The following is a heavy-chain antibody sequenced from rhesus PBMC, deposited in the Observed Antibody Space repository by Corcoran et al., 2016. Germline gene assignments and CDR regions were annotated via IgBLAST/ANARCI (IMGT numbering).Heavy chain of an antibody. CDR3: AKDASSWSNQYGLDS. D-gene: IGHD6-13*01. Sequence: EVQLVDTGGGLVQPGGSLKLSCAASGFTFSSYGMSWVRQAPGKGLEWVSAINSGWVSTCDADSGKGRFTISRDNSKNTLSLQMNSLRAEDTAVYYCAKDASSWSNQYGLDSWGQGVVVTVSS. V-gene: IGHV3S5*01. J-gene: IGHJ6*01. CDR1: GFTFSSYG. CDR2: INSGWVST.